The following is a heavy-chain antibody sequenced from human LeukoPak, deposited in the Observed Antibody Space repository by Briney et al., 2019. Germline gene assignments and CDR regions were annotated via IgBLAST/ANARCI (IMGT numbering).Heavy chain of an antibody. Sequence: GGFLRLSCAASGLTFSSYAMNWVRQAPGKGLEWVGRIRSNSDGGTIDYAAPVKGRFTLSRDDSKTTLYLQMNSLQTEDTAVYYCATDFYDSTWGQGTLVTVSS. J-gene: IGHJ5*02. V-gene: IGHV3-15*07. CDR1: GLTFSSYA. D-gene: IGHD3-22*01. CDR3: ATDFYDST. CDR2: IRSNSDGGTI.